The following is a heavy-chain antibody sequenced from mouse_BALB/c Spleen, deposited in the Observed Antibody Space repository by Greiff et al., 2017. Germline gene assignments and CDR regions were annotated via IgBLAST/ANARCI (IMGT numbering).Heavy chain of an antibody. CDR1: GYTFTSYW. V-gene: IGHV1-5*01. D-gene: IGHD2-10*02. Sequence: VQLQQSGTVLARPGASVKMSCKASGYTFTSYWMHWVKQRPGQGLEWIGAIYPGNSDTSYNQKFKGKAKLTAVTSTSTAYMELSSLTNEDSAVYYCTRGGYGNYVFDYWGQGTTLTVSS. J-gene: IGHJ2*01. CDR3: TRGGYGNYVFDY. CDR2: IYPGNSDT.